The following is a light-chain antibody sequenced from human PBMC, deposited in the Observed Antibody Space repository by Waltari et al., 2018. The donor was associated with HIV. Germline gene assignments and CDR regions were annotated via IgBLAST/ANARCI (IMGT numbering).Light chain of an antibody. J-gene: IGLJ2*01. CDR2: DAN. V-gene: IGLV2-14*01. CDR3: ASYIIGHAFV. Sequence: QSAVTQPASVSGSLGQSITISCPIADSHLLGYRYFSWYQHHPDRAPRLLIFDANSRPSGVSFRFSGSKSGDTAFLTISGLQVEDEADYYCASYIIGHAFVFGGGTKVTVL. CDR1: DSHLLGYRY.